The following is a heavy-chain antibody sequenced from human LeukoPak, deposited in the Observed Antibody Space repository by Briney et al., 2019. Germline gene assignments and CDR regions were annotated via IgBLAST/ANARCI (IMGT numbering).Heavy chain of an antibody. CDR1: GGTFSSCA. CDR2: IIPIFDRA. J-gene: IGHJ6*03. D-gene: IGHD2-2*01. V-gene: IGHV1-69*05. Sequence: SVKVSCKASGGTFSSCAISWVRQAPGQGLEWMGDIIPIFDRANYTQKFQGRVTMTTDVSTGTVYMELSSLRSEDTAVYYCARWNPLIVPAALDYYYYMDVWGKGTTVTVSS. CDR3: ARWNPLIVPAALDYYYYMDV.